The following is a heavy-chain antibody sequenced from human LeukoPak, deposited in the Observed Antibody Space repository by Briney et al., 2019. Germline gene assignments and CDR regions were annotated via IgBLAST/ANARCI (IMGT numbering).Heavy chain of an antibody. V-gene: IGHV1-8*02. CDR2: MNPNSGNT. D-gene: IGHD6-13*01. J-gene: IGHJ5*02. CDR1: GYTFTSYY. Sequence: ASVKVSCKASGYTFTSYYMHWVRQAPGQGLEWMGWMNPNSGNTGYAQKFQGRVTMTRNTSISTAYMELSSLRSEDTAVYYCARGRWDSSSPDFDPWGQGTLVTVSS. CDR3: ARGRWDSSSPDFDP.